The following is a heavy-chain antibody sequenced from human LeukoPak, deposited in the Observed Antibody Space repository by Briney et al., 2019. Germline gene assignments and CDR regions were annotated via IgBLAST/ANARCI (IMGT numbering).Heavy chain of an antibody. CDR2: IYQSGNT. Sequence: SETLSLTCSVSGYSISSGHYWGWIRQPPGKGLEWIGGIYQSGNTYYDPSLKGRVTISVDTSKNQFSLRLSSVTAADTAVYYCARGSGGNSVGFDIWGQGTVVTVSS. CDR3: ARGSGGNSVGFDI. CDR1: GYSISSGHY. J-gene: IGHJ3*02. V-gene: IGHV4-38-2*02. D-gene: IGHD4-23*01.